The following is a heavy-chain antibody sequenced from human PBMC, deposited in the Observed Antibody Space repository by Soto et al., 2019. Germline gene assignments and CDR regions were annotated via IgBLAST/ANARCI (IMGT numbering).Heavy chain of an antibody. V-gene: IGHV3-30*18. CDR3: AKSGVFGSGWSGVYFDY. CDR2: ISYDGSNK. J-gene: IGHJ4*02. Sequence: QVQLVESGGGVVQPGRSLRLSCAASGFNFSSYGMRWVRQAPGKGLEWVAVISYDGSNKYYADSVKGRFTSSRDNSRNTLYLQMNSLRAEDTAVYYCAKSGVFGSGWSGVYFDYWGQGTLVTVSS. CDR1: GFNFSSYG. D-gene: IGHD6-19*01.